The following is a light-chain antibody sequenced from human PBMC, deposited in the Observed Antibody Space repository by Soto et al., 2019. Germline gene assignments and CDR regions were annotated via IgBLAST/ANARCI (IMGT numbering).Light chain of an antibody. Sequence: EIVLTQSPGTLSLSPGERATLSCRASQSVSSSYLAWYQQKPGQAPRLLIYGVSSRATGIPDRFSGSGSGTDFTLTISSLEPEDFAVYYCQQRSNWPSFGQGTRLEI. CDR3: QQRSNWPS. J-gene: IGKJ5*01. V-gene: IGKV3D-20*02. CDR2: GVS. CDR1: QSVSSSY.